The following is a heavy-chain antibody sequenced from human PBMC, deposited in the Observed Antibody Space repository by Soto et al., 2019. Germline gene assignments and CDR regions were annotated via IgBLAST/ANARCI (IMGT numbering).Heavy chain of an antibody. CDR3: ARPRSSSRNYYGMDV. CDR1: GYSFTSYW. D-gene: IGHD6-13*01. Sequence: PGESLKISCKGSGYSFTSYWIGCVRQMPGKGLEWMGIIYPGDSDTRYSPSFQGQVTISADKSISTAYLQWSSLKASDTAMYYCARPRSSSRNYYGMDVWGQGTTVTVSS. J-gene: IGHJ6*02. CDR2: IYPGDSDT. V-gene: IGHV5-51*01.